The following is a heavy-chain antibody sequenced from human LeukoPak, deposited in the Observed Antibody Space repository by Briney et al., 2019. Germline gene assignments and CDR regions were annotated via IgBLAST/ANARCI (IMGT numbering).Heavy chain of an antibody. J-gene: IGHJ4*02. CDR3: ARWKGLLYRRGWQQLEGFDY. Sequence: GGSLRLSCAASGFTFSDYYMSWIRQAPGKGLEWVSYISSSGSTIYYADSVKGRFTISRDNAKNSLYLQMNSLRAEDTAVYYCARWKGLLYRRGWQQLEGFDYWGQGTLVTVSS. V-gene: IGHV3-11*01. CDR2: ISSSGSTI. D-gene: IGHD6-13*01. CDR1: GFTFSDYY.